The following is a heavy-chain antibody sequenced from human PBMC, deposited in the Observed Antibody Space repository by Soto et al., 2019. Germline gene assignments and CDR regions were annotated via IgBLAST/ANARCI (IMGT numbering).Heavy chain of an antibody. CDR3: ARGYPPAGIYYGMDV. J-gene: IGHJ6*02. V-gene: IGHV4-34*01. Sequence: QVQLQQWGAGLWKPSETLSLTCAVYGGSFTGYYWTWIRQPPGKGLEWIGENNHRGNTNYNPSLKSRVTISLDTSNSQFSLKLTSVTAADTAVYYCARGYPPAGIYYGMDVWGQGTTVTVSS. CDR1: GGSFTGYY. CDR2: NNHRGNT.